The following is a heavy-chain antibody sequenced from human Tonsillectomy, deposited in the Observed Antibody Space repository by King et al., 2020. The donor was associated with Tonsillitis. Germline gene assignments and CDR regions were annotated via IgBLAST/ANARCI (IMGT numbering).Heavy chain of an antibody. CDR2: IIPIFGTA. CDR1: GGTFSSYA. Sequence: VQLVESGAEVKKPGSSVKVSCKASGGTFSSYAISWVRQAPGQGLEWMGGIIPIFGTANYAQKFQGRVTITADESTSTAYMELSSLRSEDTAVYYCARDRSDYYDSSGYHCFDLWGQGTLVTVSS. J-gene: IGHJ4*02. D-gene: IGHD3-22*01. V-gene: IGHV1-69*01. CDR3: ARDRSDYYDSSGYHCFDL.